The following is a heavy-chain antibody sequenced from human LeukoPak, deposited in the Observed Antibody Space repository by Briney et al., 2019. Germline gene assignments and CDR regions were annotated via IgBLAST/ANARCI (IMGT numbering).Heavy chain of an antibody. D-gene: IGHD3-3*01. CDR1: RFTFNSYV. CDR3: AKIGSGMQNAFDI. CDR2: ISSSGAST. J-gene: IGHJ3*02. Sequence: GGSLRLSCAASRFTFNSYVMNWVRQAPGKGLEWVSVISSSGASTYYADSVKGRFTISRDNSKNTLYLQMNSLRAEDTAVYYCAKIGSGMQNAFDIWGQGTMVTVS. V-gene: IGHV3-23*01.